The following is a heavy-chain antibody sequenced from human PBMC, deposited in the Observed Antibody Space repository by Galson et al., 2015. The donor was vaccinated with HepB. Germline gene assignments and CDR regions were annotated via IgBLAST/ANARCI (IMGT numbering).Heavy chain of an antibody. CDR2: FIPMLGTA. CDR1: GRPFNRHV. J-gene: IGHJ4*02. Sequence: SVKVSCKASGRPFNRHVMNWLRQAPGQGLEWMGGFIPMLGTADYAQRFLDRVTITADASLGTVYMELRSLRSEDTAVYYCARGPNTASYTDFDYWGQGTLVTGSS. CDR3: ARGPNTASYTDFDY. V-gene: IGHV1-69*13. D-gene: IGHD5-18*01.